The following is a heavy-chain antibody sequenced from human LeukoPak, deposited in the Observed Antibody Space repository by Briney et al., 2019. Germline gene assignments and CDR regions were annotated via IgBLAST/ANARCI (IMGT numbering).Heavy chain of an antibody. V-gene: IGHV3-21*06. CDR1: GFSFSTYN. J-gene: IGHJ5*02. Sequence: GGSLRLSCATSGFSFSTYNMNWVRQAPGKGLEWVSSVSSSSSYIYYSDSVRGRFTISRDNAKNLLYLQMNSLRVEDTAIYYCARDAGGRTQREGWFDPWGQGTLVTVSS. CDR3: ARDAGGRTQREGWFDP. D-gene: IGHD1-1*01. CDR2: VSSSSSYI.